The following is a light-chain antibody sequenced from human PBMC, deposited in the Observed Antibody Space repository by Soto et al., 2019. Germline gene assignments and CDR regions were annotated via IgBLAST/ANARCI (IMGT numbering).Light chain of an antibody. CDR3: QQYGSSPQT. CDR1: HSVTSNY. J-gene: IGKJ1*01. CDR2: AAS. V-gene: IGKV3-20*01. Sequence: EIVLTQSPGTLSLSPGERATLSCRASHSVTSNYLAWYQQKPGQAPRLLIYAASGRASGIPDRFSGSGSVTDFILTISRLEPEDFAVSYCQQYGSSPQTFGQGTRVDIK.